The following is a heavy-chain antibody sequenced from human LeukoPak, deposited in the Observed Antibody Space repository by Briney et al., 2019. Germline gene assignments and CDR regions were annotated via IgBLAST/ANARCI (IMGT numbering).Heavy chain of an antibody. D-gene: IGHD3-10*01. Sequence: GGSLRLSCAASGFTFSAYAMVWVPQAPGKGLEWVACIRKYGSNKYYADYVKGRFTISRDESKNTLYLQMNSLRVEDTAVYYCAKDPYRSKTATGIDYWGQGTLVSVSS. CDR3: AKDPYRSKTATGIDY. CDR1: GFTFSAYA. J-gene: IGHJ4*02. CDR2: IRKYGSNK. V-gene: IGHV3-30*02.